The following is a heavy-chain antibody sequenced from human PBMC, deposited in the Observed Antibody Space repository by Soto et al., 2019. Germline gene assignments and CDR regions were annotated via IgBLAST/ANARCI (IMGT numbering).Heavy chain of an antibody. J-gene: IGHJ4*02. Sequence: PSETLSLTCSASGGSVTSGSSYWGWVRQAPGKGLEWIGDVFFMGNTWYNAVLKARLTISVDTSNDQFSLSLSSVTAADTAFYFCVRLTSIIAAASHGRGNYLDTWGPGTLVTVSS. D-gene: IGHD6-25*01. CDR2: VFFMGNT. CDR3: VRLTSIIAAASHGRGNYLDT. CDR1: GGSVTSGSSY. V-gene: IGHV4-39*01.